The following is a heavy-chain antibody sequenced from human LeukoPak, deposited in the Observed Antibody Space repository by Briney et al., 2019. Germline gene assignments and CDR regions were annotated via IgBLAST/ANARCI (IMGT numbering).Heavy chain of an antibody. Sequence: PSETLSLACTVSGGSISSYYWSWIRQPPGKRLEWSGYIYYSGSTNYNPSLKSRVTISVDTSKNPFSLELSTVTAADTAVYYCARDGNDYGDSYYFDYWGQGTLVTVSS. V-gene: IGHV4-59*01. CDR1: GGSISSYY. CDR2: IYYSGST. CDR3: ARDGNDYGDSYYFDY. D-gene: IGHD4-17*01. J-gene: IGHJ4*02.